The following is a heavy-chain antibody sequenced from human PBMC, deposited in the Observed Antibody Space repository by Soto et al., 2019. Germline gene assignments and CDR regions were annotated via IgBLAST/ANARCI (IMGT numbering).Heavy chain of an antibody. J-gene: IGHJ4*02. D-gene: IGHD6-19*01. V-gene: IGHV1-2*02. CDR1: GYTFTGYY. CDR2: INPNSGGT. CDR3: ARGLQWLVLYFDY. Sequence: ASVKVSCKASGYTFTGYYMHWVRQAPGQGLEWMGWINPNSGGTNYAQKFQGRVTMTRDTSISTAYMERSRLRSDDTAVYYWARGLQWLVLYFDYWGQGTLVTVSS.